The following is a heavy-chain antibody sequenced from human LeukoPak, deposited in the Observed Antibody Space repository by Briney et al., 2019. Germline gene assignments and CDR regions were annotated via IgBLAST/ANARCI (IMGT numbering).Heavy chain of an antibody. Sequence: ASVKVSCKASGYTFTDYYMHWVRQAPGQGLEWMGRINPESGGAIYAQNFQGRVTVTRDTSIVTAYMELNSLTSDDTAVYYCARKKSREPLDYWGQGTLVTVSS. J-gene: IGHJ4*02. CDR3: ARKKSREPLDY. CDR1: GYTFTDYY. V-gene: IGHV1-2*06. CDR2: INPESGGA. D-gene: IGHD5-24*01.